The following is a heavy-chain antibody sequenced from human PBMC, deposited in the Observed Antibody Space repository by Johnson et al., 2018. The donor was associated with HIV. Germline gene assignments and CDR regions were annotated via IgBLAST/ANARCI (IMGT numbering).Heavy chain of an antibody. CDR2: IRYDGSTQ. V-gene: IGHV3-30*02. CDR3: AKTYSGSNRDAFDI. D-gene: IGHD1-26*01. Sequence: QVQLVESGGGVVQPGRSLRLSCAASGFTFSSYAMHWVRQAPGKGLEWVAYIRYDGSTQSYADYVKGRFSISRDNSKNTLYMEINSLRAEDTALYYCAKTYSGSNRDAFDIWGQGTMVTVSS. J-gene: IGHJ3*02. CDR1: GFTFSSYA.